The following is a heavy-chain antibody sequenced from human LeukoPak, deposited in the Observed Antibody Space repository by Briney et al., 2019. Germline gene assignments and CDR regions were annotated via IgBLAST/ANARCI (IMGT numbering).Heavy chain of an antibody. CDR3: ARGVAAAVSPDAFDI. J-gene: IGHJ3*02. Sequence: GASVKVSCKASGYTLTSYGISWVRQAPGQGLEWMGWISAYNGNTNYAQKLQGRVTMTTDTSTSTAYMELRSLRSDDTAVYYCARGVAAAVSPDAFDIWGQGTMVTVSS. CDR1: GYTLTSYG. CDR2: ISAYNGNT. D-gene: IGHD6-13*01. V-gene: IGHV1-18*01.